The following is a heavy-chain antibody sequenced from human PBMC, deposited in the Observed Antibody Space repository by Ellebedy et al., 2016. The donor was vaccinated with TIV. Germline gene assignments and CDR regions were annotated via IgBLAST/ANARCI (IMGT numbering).Heavy chain of an antibody. CDR2: VSGHATIQ. V-gene: IGHV3-30-3*01. CDR1: GFSLTGSD. CDR3: ARDAAPGAPDFFDH. D-gene: IGHD3-10*01. Sequence: GESLKISCAASGFSLTGSDLHWVRQAPGKGLEWVAVVSGHATIQLYADAVNGRFTISKDTSKDTVYLQMNSLRVEDTALYYCARDAAPGAPDFFDHWGRGTLVTVSS. J-gene: IGHJ4*02.